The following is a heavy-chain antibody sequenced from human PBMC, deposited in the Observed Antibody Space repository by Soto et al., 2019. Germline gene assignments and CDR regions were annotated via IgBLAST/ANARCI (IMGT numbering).Heavy chain of an antibody. Sequence: QVQLVQSGAEVKKPGASVKVSCKASGYTFTNFGISWVRQAPGQGLEWMGWISAYNGNTNYAQKFKGRVTMTTDTSTSTAYMGVRSRRFGDTAVYYCAGGGTPIDYWGQGTLVTVSS. V-gene: IGHV1-18*01. CDR2: ISAYNGNT. CDR1: GYTFTNFG. CDR3: AGGGTPIDY. J-gene: IGHJ4*02. D-gene: IGHD3-16*01.